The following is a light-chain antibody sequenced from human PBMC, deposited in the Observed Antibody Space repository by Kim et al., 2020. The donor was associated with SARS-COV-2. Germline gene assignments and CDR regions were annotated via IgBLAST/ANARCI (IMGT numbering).Light chain of an antibody. J-gene: IGLJ1*01. CDR2: SQN. Sequence: GQRCAISLSEPNSNIGDNPVIWYQQLPGTAPKLLLYSQNQRPSGVPDRFSGSKSGTSASLAIGGLQSEDEAEYYCAAWDHSLNVYVFGTGTKVTVL. V-gene: IGLV1-44*01. CDR3: AAWDHSLNVYV. CDR1: NSNIGDNP.